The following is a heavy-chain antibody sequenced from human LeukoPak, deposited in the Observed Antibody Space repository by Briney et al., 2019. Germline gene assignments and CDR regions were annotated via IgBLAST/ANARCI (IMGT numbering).Heavy chain of an antibody. CDR2: INHSGST. Sequence: SETLSLTCAVYGGSFSGYYWSWIRQPPGKGLEWIGEINHSGSTNYNPSLKSRVTISVDTSKNQFSLKLSSVTAADTAVYYCERRASKPRGYSYGYVAAFDYWGQGTLVTVSS. CDR1: GGSFSGYY. D-gene: IGHD5-18*01. CDR3: ERRASKPRGYSYGYVAAFDY. V-gene: IGHV4-34*01. J-gene: IGHJ4*02.